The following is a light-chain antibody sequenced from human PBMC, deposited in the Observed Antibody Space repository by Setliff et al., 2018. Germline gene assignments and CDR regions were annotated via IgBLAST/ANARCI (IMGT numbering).Light chain of an antibody. V-gene: IGLV2-14*01. J-gene: IGLJ2*01. CDR2: EVA. CDR1: IADVGYLNY. Sequence: LTQPASVSGSPGQSITISCTGTIADVGYLNYVSWYQQHPGKAPKLIIYEVATRASGVSDRFSGSKSGSTASLTISGVQTEDEADYYCNSYTTSGIILFGGGTKVTVL. CDR3: NSYTTSGIIL.